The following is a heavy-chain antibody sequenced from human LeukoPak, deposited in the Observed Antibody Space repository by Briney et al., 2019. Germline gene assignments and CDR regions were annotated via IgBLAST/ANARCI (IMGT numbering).Heavy chain of an antibody. J-gene: IGHJ4*02. Sequence: PSETLSLTCAVYGGSFSGYYWSWIRQPPGKGLEWIGEINHSGSTNYNPSLKSRVTISVDTTKNQFSLKLSSVTAADTAVYYCARGRGSYSGWGQGTLVTVSS. CDR2: INHSGST. D-gene: IGHD1-26*01. CDR1: GGSFSGYY. V-gene: IGHV4-34*01. CDR3: ARGRGSYSG.